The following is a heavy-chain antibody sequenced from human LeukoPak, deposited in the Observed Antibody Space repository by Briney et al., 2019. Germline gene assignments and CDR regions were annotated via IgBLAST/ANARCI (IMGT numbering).Heavy chain of an antibody. V-gene: IGHV1-69*01. CDR1: GGTFSSYA. J-gene: IGHJ6*02. CDR3: AVVHDYGGKITGYYGMDV. D-gene: IGHD4-23*01. CDR2: IIPIFGTA. Sequence: GSSVKVSCKASGGTFSSYAISWVRQAPGQGLEWMGGIIPIFGTANYAQKLQGRVTITADESTSTAYMELSSPRSEDTAVYYCAVVHDYGGKITGYYGMDVWGQGTTVTVSS.